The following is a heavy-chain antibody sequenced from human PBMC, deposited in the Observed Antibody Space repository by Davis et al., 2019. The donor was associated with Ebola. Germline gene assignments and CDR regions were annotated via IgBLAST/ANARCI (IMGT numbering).Heavy chain of an antibody. J-gene: IGHJ5*02. Sequence: ASVTVSCKASGYPFTSYDIHRVRQATGQGLEWMGWMNPNSGNTDYAQKFQGRVTMTRDTSISTAYMELNSLRSEDTAVYYCARGYSGTLVRRNWFDPWGQGTLVIVSS. D-gene: IGHD1-26*01. CDR3: ARGYSGTLVRRNWFDP. V-gene: IGHV1-8*01. CDR2: MNPNSGNT. CDR1: GYPFTSYD.